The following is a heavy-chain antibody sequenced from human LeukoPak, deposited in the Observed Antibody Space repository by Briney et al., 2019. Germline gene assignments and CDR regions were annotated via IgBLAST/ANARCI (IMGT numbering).Heavy chain of an antibody. J-gene: IGHJ4*02. CDR2: LWYDGTTT. D-gene: IGHD7-27*01. CDR3: AKDPLLGTNPQAFEY. V-gene: IGHV3-33*06. CDR1: GFTFSDFG. Sequence: GGSLRLSCAASGFTFSDFGMHWVRQAPGRGLEWVALLWYDGTTTYYADSVKGRFTISRDTSKNTLYLQMHSLRVEDTAVYYCAKDPLLGTNPQAFEYWGQGTLVTVSS.